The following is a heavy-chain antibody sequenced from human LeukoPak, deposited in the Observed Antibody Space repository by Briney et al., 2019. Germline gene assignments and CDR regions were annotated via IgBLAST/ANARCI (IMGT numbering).Heavy chain of an antibody. CDR1: GGSISSGDYY. Sequence: SETLSLTCTVSGGSISSGDYYWSWIRQPPGKRLEWIGYIYYSGSTYFNPSLKSRVTISVDTSKNQFSLKLSSVTAADTAVYYCARGPGAHYYDSSGLRGATYFDYWGQGTLVTVSS. J-gene: IGHJ4*02. D-gene: IGHD3-22*01. CDR3: ARGPGAHYYDSSGLRGATYFDY. CDR2: IYYSGST. V-gene: IGHV4-30-4*01.